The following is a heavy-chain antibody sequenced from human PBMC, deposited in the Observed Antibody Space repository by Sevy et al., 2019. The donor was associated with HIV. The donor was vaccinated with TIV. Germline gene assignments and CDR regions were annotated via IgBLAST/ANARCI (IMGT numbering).Heavy chain of an antibody. V-gene: IGHV3-9*01. D-gene: IGHD3-10*01. CDR1: GFTFDDYA. CDR3: AKDSGSGSYHSWAFDI. CDR2: ISWNSGSI. Sequence: GGSLRLSCAASGFTFDDYAMHWVRQAPGKGLEWVSGISWNSGSIGYADSVKGRFTISRDNAKNSLYLQMNSLRAEDTALYYCAKDSGSGSYHSWAFDIWGHGTMVTVSS. J-gene: IGHJ3*02.